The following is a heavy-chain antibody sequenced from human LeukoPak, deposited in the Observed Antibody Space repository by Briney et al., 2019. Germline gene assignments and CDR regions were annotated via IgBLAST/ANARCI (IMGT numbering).Heavy chain of an antibody. CDR3: ARVHNPLALAYYFDY. Sequence: YYSGSTNYNPSLKSRVTISVDTSKNQFSLKLSSVTAADTAVYYCARVHNPLALAYYFDYWGQGTLVTVSS. CDR2: YYSGST. V-gene: IGHV4-59*01. D-gene: IGHD1-14*01. J-gene: IGHJ4*02.